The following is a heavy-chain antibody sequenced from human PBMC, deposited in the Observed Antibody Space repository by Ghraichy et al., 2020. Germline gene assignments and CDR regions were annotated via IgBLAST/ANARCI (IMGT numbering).Heavy chain of an antibody. CDR3: AKDQETYDYGGNWGLPWFDP. CDR2: ISGSGGST. Sequence: GGSLRLSCAASGFTFSSYAMSWVRQAPGKGLEWVSAISGSGGSTYYADSVKGRFTISRDNSKNTLYLQMNSLRAEDTAVYYCAKDQETYDYGGNWGLPWFDPWGQGTLVTVSS. J-gene: IGHJ5*02. CDR1: GFTFSSYA. V-gene: IGHV3-23*01. D-gene: IGHD4-23*01.